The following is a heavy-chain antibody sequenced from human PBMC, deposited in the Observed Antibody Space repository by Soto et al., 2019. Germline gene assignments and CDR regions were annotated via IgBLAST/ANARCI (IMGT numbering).Heavy chain of an antibody. J-gene: IGHJ4*02. CDR3: ARDGPPTVY. V-gene: IGHV1-18*01. Sequence: QIQLVQSGAEVKKPGASVKVPCKASGYTFSSYHISWERQAPGKGLEWMGWISDYNGNTNYAQKLQGRVTMTTDTPTSTASMGLRSLRSYDTPVYYCARDGPPTVYWGQGTLVTVSS. CDR2: ISDYNGNT. CDR1: GYTFSSYH.